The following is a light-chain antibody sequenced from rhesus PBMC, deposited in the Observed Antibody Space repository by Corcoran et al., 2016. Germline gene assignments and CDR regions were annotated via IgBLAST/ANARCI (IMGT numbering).Light chain of an antibody. CDR1: ENVNNY. CDR2: KAS. Sequence: DIQMTQSPSSLSASVGDRVTITCRASENVNNYLYWYQQKPGKAPKLLIYKASTLQSGVPSRCSGSGSGTDFTLPISSLQPDDFATYCCQRRYGTPLPFGGGAKVELE. J-gene: IGKJ4*01. V-gene: IGKV1-74*01. CDR3: QRRYGTPLP.